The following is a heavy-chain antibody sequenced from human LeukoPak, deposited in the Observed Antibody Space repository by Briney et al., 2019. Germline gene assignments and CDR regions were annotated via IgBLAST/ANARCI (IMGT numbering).Heavy chain of an antibody. CDR2: IYSGGST. V-gene: IGHV3-53*01. D-gene: IGHD1-1*01. J-gene: IGHJ4*02. Sequence: GESLKISCKGSGYSFTSHWIGWVRQAPGKGLEWVSVIYSGGSTYYADSVKGRFTISRDNSKNTLYLQMNSLRVEDTAIYYCAKGQELDDGVFDSWGQGTLVTVSS. CDR3: AKGQELDDGVFDS. CDR1: GYSFTSHW.